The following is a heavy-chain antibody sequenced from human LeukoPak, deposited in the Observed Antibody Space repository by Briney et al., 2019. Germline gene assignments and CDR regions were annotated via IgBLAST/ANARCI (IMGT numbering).Heavy chain of an antibody. V-gene: IGHV5-51*01. J-gene: IGHJ3*02. CDR3: ARPYGIAAAGDAFDI. D-gene: IGHD6-13*01. Sequence: GESLKISCKGSGYSFTSYWIGWVRQMPGKGLEWVGIIYPGDSDTRYSPSFQGQVTISADKSISTAYLQWSSLKASDTAMYYCARPYGIAAAGDAFDIWGQGTMVTVSS. CDR1: GYSFTSYW. CDR2: IYPGDSDT.